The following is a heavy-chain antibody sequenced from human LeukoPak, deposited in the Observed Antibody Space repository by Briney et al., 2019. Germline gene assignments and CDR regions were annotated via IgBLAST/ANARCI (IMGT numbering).Heavy chain of an antibody. Sequence: SETLSLTXAVYGGSFSGYYWSWIRQPPGKGLEWIGEINHSGSTNYNPSLKSRVTISVDTSKNQFSLKLSSVTAADTAVYYCATTRGSYCSGGSCYGNDYWGQGTLVTVSS. D-gene: IGHD2-15*01. V-gene: IGHV4-34*01. CDR2: INHSGST. CDR3: ATTRGSYCSGGSCYGNDY. CDR1: GGSFSGYY. J-gene: IGHJ4*02.